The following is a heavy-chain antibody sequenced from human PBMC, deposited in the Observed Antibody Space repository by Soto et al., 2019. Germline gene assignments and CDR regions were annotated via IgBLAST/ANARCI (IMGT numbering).Heavy chain of an antibody. CDR1: GYTFTFYY. Sequence: QVQLVQFGAEVRKPGAAVKVSCKASGYTFTFYYIHWVRQAPGQGLEWMGIINTRGGSTTYAQKFQGRVTITRDTSTSSAYMELGSLRSDDTAVYYCARQKIVGNSGFDSWGQGILVTVSS. D-gene: IGHD1-26*01. J-gene: IGHJ4*02. CDR3: ARQKIVGNSGFDS. V-gene: IGHV1-46*01. CDR2: INTRGGST.